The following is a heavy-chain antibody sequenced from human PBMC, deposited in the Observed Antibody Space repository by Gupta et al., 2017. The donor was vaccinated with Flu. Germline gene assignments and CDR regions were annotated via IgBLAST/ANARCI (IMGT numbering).Heavy chain of an antibody. D-gene: IGHD6-13*01. CDR2: IIPIFGTA. V-gene: IGHV1-69*01. J-gene: IGHJ4*02. CDR3: ARVEPGYSSSWYSSGFDY. Sequence: QVQLVQSGAEVKKPGSSVKVSCKASGGTFSSYAISWVRQAPGQGLEWMGGIIPIFGTANYAQKFQGRVTITADESTSTAYMELSSLRSEDTAVYYCARVEPGYSSSWYSSGFDYWGQGTLVTVSS. CDR1: GGTFSSYA.